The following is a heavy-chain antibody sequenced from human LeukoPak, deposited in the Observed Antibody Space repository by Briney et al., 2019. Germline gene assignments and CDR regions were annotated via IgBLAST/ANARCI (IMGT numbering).Heavy chain of an antibody. CDR2: ISSSSSYI. Sequence: PGGSLRLSCAASGFTFSSYSMNWVRQAPGKGLEWVSSISSSSSYIYYADSVKGRFTISRDNAKSSLYLQMNSLRAEDTAVYYCVAAAGTDFDYWGQGTLVTVSS. V-gene: IGHV3-21*01. J-gene: IGHJ4*02. CDR1: GFTFSSYS. D-gene: IGHD6-13*01. CDR3: VAAAGTDFDY.